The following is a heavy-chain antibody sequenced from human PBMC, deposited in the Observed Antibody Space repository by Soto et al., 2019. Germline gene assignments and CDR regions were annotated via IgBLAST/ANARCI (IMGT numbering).Heavy chain of an antibody. J-gene: IGHJ6*03. CDR1: GFTFSSYS. CDR2: ISSSSSTI. D-gene: IGHD4-17*01. Sequence: GGSLRLSCAASGFTFSSYSMNWVRQAPGKGLEWVSYISSSSSTIYYADSVKGRFTISRDNAKNSLYLQMNSLRAEDTAVYYCARVRTDDYGDYVPMGYYYYMDVWGKGTTVTVSS. CDR3: ARVRTDDYGDYVPMGYYYYMDV. V-gene: IGHV3-48*01.